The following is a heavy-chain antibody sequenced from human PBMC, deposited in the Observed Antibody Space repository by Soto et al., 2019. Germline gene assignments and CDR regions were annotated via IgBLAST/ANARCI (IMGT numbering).Heavy chain of an antibody. CDR2: IFHSGSN. J-gene: IGHJ4*02. V-gene: IGHV4-4*02. CDR3: ANRSIVGPAI. D-gene: IGHD1-26*01. Sequence: PAARXSLTGSFFGFSISNSNLFSGVRQTPGKGLEWIGEIFHSGSNNYNSSLMGRVNISVDKANNQFSLKLSSVTAADTAVYYCANRSIVGPAIWGQGTLVTVS. CDR1: GFSISNSNL.